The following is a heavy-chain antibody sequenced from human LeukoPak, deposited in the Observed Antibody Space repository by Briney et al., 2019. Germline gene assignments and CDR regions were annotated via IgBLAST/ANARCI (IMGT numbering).Heavy chain of an antibody. V-gene: IGHV3-33*06. J-gene: IGHJ4*02. CDR1: GFSFSSFG. CDR2: IWYDGSNK. CDR3: AKDSDHSSGYYSLDY. D-gene: IGHD3-22*01. Sequence: GRSLRLSCAASGFSFSSFGMHWVRQAPGKGLEWVAVIWYDGSNKCYADSVKGRFTISRDNPKNTLYLQMNSLRAEDTAVYYCAKDSDHSSGYYSLDYWGQGTLVTVSS.